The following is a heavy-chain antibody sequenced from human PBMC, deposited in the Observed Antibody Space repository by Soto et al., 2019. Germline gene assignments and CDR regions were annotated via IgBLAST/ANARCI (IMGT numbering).Heavy chain of an antibody. CDR2: ISGSGGST. CDR3: AKVRNDYSNYGWFDP. D-gene: IGHD4-4*01. Sequence: GESLKISCAASAFTFSSYAMSWVRQAPGKGLEWVSAISGSGGSTYYADSVKGRFTISRDNSKNTLYLQMNSLSAEDTAVYYCAKVRNDYSNYGWFDPWGQGTLVTVSS. CDR1: AFTFSSYA. J-gene: IGHJ5*02. V-gene: IGHV3-23*01.